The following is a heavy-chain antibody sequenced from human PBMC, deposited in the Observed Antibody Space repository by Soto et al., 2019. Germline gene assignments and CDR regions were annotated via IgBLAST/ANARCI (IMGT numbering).Heavy chain of an antibody. CDR3: ARSMNSYYLLFGY. CDR2: MFSSGNT. Sequence: SETLSLTCSVSGDSIMGSRYYWGWIRQSPGKGLEWIGSMFSSGNTHYNPSLKSRISISVDSSKNQFSLRLTSVTAADTAVYFCARSMNSYYLLFGYWGQGTPVTVSS. CDR1: GDSIMGSRYY. D-gene: IGHD1-26*01. V-gene: IGHV4-39*01. J-gene: IGHJ4*02.